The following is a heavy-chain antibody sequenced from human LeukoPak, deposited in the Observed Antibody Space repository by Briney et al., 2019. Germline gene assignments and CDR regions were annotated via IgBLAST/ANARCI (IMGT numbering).Heavy chain of an antibody. D-gene: IGHD3-3*02. J-gene: IGHJ2*01. CDR2: IYSGGTT. Sequence: GSLRLSCAASGFTVSTYYMNWARQAPGKGLEWVSIIYSGGTTYYADSVKGRFTISRDASKNTLSLQMNSLRAEDTAVYFCARVGDHFHWNLDLWGRGTLVSVSS. V-gene: IGHV3-53*01. CDR1: GFTVSTYY. CDR3: ARVGDHFHWNLDL.